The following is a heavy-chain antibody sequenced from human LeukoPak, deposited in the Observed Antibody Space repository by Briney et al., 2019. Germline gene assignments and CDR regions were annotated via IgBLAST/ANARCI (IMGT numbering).Heavy chain of an antibody. V-gene: IGHV7-4-1*02. CDR1: GYTFTSYA. D-gene: IGHD3-10*01. Sequence: WASVKVSCKASGYTFTSYAMNWVRQAPGQGLEWMGWINTNTGNPTYAQGFTGRFVFSLDTSVSTAYLQISSLKAEDTAVYYCAREDYGSGSYEVDWFDPWGQGTLVTVSS. CDR3: AREDYGSGSYEVDWFDP. J-gene: IGHJ5*02. CDR2: INTNTGNP.